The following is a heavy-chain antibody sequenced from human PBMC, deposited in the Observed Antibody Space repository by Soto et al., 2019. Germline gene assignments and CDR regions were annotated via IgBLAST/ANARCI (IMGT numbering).Heavy chain of an antibody. J-gene: IGHJ4*02. D-gene: IGHD5-12*01. CDR2: MNPNSGNT. V-gene: IGHV1-8*01. CDR3: ARTLSGYYGY. Sequence: ASVKVSCKASGYPFSTYDISWVRQATGQGLEWLGWMNPNSGNTGYAQKFQGRVTMTRDTSISTAYMEMSNLRSEDTAMYYCARTLSGYYGYWGQGTLVTVSS. CDR1: GYPFSTYD.